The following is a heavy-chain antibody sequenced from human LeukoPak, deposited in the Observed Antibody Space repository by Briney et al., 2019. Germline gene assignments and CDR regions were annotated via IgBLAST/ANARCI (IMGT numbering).Heavy chain of an antibody. J-gene: IGHJ4*02. CDR2: IYYSGST. D-gene: IGHD5-12*01. Sequence: PSETLSLTCTVSGGSISSYYWSWIRQPPGKGLEWIGYIYYSGSTNYNPSLKSRVTISVDTSKNQFSLKLSSVTAADTAVYYCARAIVASPTRPFYFDYWGQGTLVTVSS. V-gene: IGHV4-59*01. CDR1: GGSISSYY. CDR3: ARAIVASPTRPFYFDY.